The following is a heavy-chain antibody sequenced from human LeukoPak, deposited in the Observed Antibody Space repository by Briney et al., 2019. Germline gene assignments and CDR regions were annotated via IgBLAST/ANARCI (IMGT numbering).Heavy chain of an antibody. Sequence: GGSLRLSCAASGFTFDRSWMTWVRQAPGKGLEWVANIEQDGSEKYYVDSVKGRFTISRDNAKNSLYLQMNSLRAEDTAVYYCAREFTAAATLDVWGKGTTVTISS. CDR3: AREFTAAATLDV. J-gene: IGHJ6*04. CDR1: GFTFDRSW. D-gene: IGHD2-2*01. CDR2: IEQDGSEK. V-gene: IGHV3-7*01.